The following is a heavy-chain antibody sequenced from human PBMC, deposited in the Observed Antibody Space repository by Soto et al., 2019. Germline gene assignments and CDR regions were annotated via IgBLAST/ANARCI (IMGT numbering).Heavy chain of an antibody. J-gene: IGHJ6*02. CDR2: IIPIFGTA. CDR1: RVAFSKFI. CDR3: AKVRYSSPMGYYYGMDI. Sequence: SVKVSCKASRVAFSKFIVTWVRQAPGLGLEWVGGIIPIFGTANYAQKFQGRVTITADESTSTSYMEVNNLRSEDTAVYYCAKVRYSSPMGYYYGMDIWGQGTTVTVSS. V-gene: IGHV1-69*13. D-gene: IGHD6-19*01.